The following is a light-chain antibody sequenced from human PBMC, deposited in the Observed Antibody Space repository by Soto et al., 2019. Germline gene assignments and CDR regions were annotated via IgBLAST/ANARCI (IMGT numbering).Light chain of an antibody. CDR3: QQYGSSPYT. CDR2: GAS. V-gene: IGKV3-20*01. CDR1: QSVSSSY. J-gene: IGKJ2*01. Sequence: EIVLTQSPGTLSLSPGERATLSCRASQSVSSSYLAWYQQKPGQAPRLLIYGASSRATGIPDRFSXSXSGXXFTLTISRLEPEDFALYYCQQYGSSPYTFGQGTKLEIK.